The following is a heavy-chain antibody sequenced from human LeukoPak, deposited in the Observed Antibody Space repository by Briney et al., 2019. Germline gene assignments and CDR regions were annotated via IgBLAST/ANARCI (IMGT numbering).Heavy chain of an antibody. CDR3: AKGVRSYESGDYGDS. D-gene: IGHD3-22*01. J-gene: IGHJ4*02. Sequence: GGSLRLSCAASGFTFSNFAMCWVRQAPGKGLDWVSDISGTGDTTYYAGSVKGRFTISRDNSKNTLFLQMNSLSVEDTAVYYCAKGVRSYESGDYGDSWGKGILVTVSS. CDR1: GFTFSNFA. V-gene: IGHV3-23*01. CDR2: ISGTGDTT.